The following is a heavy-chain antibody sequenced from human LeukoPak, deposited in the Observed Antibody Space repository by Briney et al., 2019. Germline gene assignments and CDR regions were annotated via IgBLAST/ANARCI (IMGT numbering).Heavy chain of an antibody. J-gene: IGHJ4*02. V-gene: IGHV4-59*07. CDR3: ARGRLGGSGSYYNVLDY. CDR2: ISYSGST. CDR1: GGSISIYY. D-gene: IGHD3-10*01. Sequence: PSDTLSLTCTVSGGSISIYYWSWIRQPPGKGLEWIGYISYSGSTNYNPSLKSRVTISVDTSRNEFSLKLSSVTAADTAVYYCARGRLGGSGSYYNVLDYWGQGTLVTVSS.